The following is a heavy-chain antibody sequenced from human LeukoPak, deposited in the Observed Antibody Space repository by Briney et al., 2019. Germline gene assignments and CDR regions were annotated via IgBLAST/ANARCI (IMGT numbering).Heavy chain of an antibody. V-gene: IGHV1-46*01. Sequence: GASVKVSCKASGYTFTGYYIHWVRQAPGQGLEWMGIINPSGGSTSYAQKFQGRVTMTRDTSTSTVYMELSSLRSEDTAVYYCARDRSSSWDYYYYYYMDVWGKGTTVTISS. CDR3: ARDRSSSWDYYYYYYMDV. D-gene: IGHD6-13*01. CDR1: GYTFTGYY. CDR2: INPSGGST. J-gene: IGHJ6*03.